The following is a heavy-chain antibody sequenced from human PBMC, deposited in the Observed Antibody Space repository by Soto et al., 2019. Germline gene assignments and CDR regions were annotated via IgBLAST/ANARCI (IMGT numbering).Heavy chain of an antibody. Sequence: SVKVSCKASGGTFSSYAISWVRQAPGQGLEWMGGIIPIFGTANYAQKFQGRVTITADESTSTAYMELSSLRSEDTAVYYCATSTGRYSSSHRPTYYYYGMDVWGQGSTVTVSS. J-gene: IGHJ6*02. D-gene: IGHD6-13*01. CDR3: ATSTGRYSSSHRPTYYYYGMDV. CDR1: GGTFSSYA. CDR2: IIPIFGTA. V-gene: IGHV1-69*13.